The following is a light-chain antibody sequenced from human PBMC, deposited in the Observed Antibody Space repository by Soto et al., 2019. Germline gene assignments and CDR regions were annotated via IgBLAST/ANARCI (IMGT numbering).Light chain of an antibody. CDR2: KAS. J-gene: IGKJ1*01. CDR3: QQYRYFPWT. V-gene: IGKV1-5*03. CDR1: QTISMS. Sequence: DIQMTQSPSTLSASEGDRVTITCRASQTISMSLAWHQQKPGTAPKPLLYKASSLESGAPSRFSGSGSGTEFTLTISSLQPDDFATYYCQQYRYFPWTFGQGTRVEIK.